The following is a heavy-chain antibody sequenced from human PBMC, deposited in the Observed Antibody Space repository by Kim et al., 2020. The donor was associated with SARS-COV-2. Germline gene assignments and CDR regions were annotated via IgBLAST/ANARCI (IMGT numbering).Heavy chain of an antibody. J-gene: IGHJ6*02. D-gene: IGHD3-10*01. CDR2: ISGHNGNT. CDR1: GYTFTSYG. Sequence: ASVKVSCKASGYTFTSYGFSWVRQAPGQGLEWMVWISGHNGNTNYAHKLQGRLTMTTDTSTSTAYMEMRSLRSDDTSVYYCARSMSGQGVNYYYGMDVWGQGTTVTVSS. CDR3: ARSMSGQGVNYYYGMDV. V-gene: IGHV1-18*01.